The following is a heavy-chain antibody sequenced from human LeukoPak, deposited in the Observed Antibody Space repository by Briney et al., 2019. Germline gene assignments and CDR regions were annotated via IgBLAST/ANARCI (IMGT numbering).Heavy chain of an antibody. CDR2: ISNSGRTI. CDR1: GFTFSYYS. Sequence: SGGSLRLSCATSGFTFSYYSMHWVRQAPGRGLEWVSYISNSGRTIYYADSVKGRFTISRDNAKNSVYLQMNSLRAEDTAVYYRARERMRLFGDHWGQGTLVTVSS. CDR3: ARERMRLFGDH. V-gene: IGHV3-48*01. D-gene: IGHD3-3*01. J-gene: IGHJ4*02.